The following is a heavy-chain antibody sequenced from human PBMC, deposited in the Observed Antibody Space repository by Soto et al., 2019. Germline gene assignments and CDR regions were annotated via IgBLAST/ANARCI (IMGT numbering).Heavy chain of an antibody. CDR3: ASAIRRTHYYYYYYMDV. CDR1: GGTFSGYY. Sequence: SETLCLTCAVYGGTFSGYYWSWIRQPPGKGLEWIREINPSGSTNYTPSLKSRVTISVDRSKNQFSLKLISVTAVDTAVYYCASAIRRTHYYYYYYMDVWGKGTTVTISS. V-gene: IGHV4-34*01. J-gene: IGHJ6*03. CDR2: INPSGST. D-gene: IGHD3-9*01.